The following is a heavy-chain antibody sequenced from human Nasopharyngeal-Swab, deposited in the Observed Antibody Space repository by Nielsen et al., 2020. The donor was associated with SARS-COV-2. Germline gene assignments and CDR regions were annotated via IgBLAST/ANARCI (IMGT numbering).Heavy chain of an antibody. CDR1: GYTFTSYD. V-gene: IGHV1-8*01. D-gene: IGHD3-22*01. J-gene: IGHJ6*02. CDR2: MNPNSGNT. Sequence: ASVKVSCKASGYTFTSYDINWVRQATGQGLEWMGWMNPNSGNTGYAQKFQGRVTMTRNTSISTAYMELSSLRSEDTAVYYCASDSSGYLFNYGMDVWGQGTTVTVSS. CDR3: ASDSSGYLFNYGMDV.